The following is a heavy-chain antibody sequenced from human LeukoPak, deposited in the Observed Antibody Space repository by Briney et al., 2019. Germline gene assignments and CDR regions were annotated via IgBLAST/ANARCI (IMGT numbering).Heavy chain of an antibody. CDR2: IYHSGST. Sequence: NPSETLSLTCTVSGGSISSGGYYWSWIRQPPGKGLEWIGYIYHSGSTYYNPSLKSRVTISVDRSKNQFSLKLSSVTAADTAVYYCARYAILTGYTPADYGMDVWGQGTTVTVSS. CDR3: ARYAILTGYTPADYGMDV. CDR1: GGSISSGGYY. D-gene: IGHD3-9*01. J-gene: IGHJ6*02. V-gene: IGHV4-30-2*01.